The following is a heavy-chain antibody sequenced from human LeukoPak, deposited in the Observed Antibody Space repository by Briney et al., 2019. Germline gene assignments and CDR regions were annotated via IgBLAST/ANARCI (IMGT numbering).Heavy chain of an antibody. D-gene: IGHD3-22*01. V-gene: IGHV3-33*01. CDR1: GFTFSNYA. CDR2: IWYDGSNK. Sequence: GRSLRLSCAASGFTFSNYAMYWVRQAPGKGLEWVAVIWYDGSNKYYADSVKGRFTISRDNSKNTLYLQMNSLRAEDTAVYYCARGADDSSAYWPDYWGQGTLVTVSS. CDR3: ARGADDSSAYWPDY. J-gene: IGHJ4*02.